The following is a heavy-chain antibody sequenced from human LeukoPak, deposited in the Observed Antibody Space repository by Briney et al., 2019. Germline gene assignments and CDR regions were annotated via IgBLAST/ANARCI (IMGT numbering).Heavy chain of an antibody. CDR2: IYPPTGGT. Sequence: ASVKVSCKASGYTFTGYYMHWVRQAPGQGLEFMGWIYPPTGGTILAEKFQGRVTMTRDTSITTAYMELSGLNFDDTAVYYCVRENWYYDHWGQETLVTVSS. V-gene: IGHV1-2*02. CDR3: VRENWYYDH. D-gene: IGHD3-16*01. J-gene: IGHJ4*02. CDR1: GYTFTGYY.